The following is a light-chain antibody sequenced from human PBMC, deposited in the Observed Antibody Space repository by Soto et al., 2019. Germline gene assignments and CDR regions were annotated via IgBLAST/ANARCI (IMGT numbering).Light chain of an antibody. J-gene: IGKJ5*01. CDR3: QQYNTWPPIT. Sequence: EIVMTQSPATLSVSPGERVTLSCRASQSVNSNLAWYQEKSGQAPRLLIYGASTRATGVPARFSGSGSGTEFTLTISSLQSEDFAVYFCQQYNTWPPITLGQGTRLEI. CDR2: GAS. V-gene: IGKV3D-15*01. CDR1: QSVNSN.